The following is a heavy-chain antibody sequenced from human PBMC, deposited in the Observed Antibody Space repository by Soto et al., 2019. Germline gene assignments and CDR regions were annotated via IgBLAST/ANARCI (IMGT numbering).Heavy chain of an antibody. V-gene: IGHV3-30*18. CDR2: VSHDGRNT. D-gene: IGHD6-19*01. CDR1: GFTFSDYT. J-gene: IGHJ4*02. Sequence: VQLVESGGGVVQPGRSLRLSCAASGFTFSDYTMHWVRQAPGKGLEWVAVVSHDGRNTHYADSVKGRFTISRDSSKNTVSREMTSLRAEDTAVYYGAKGGRQWLVTSDFNYWGQGALVTVSS. CDR3: AKGGRQWLVTSDFNY.